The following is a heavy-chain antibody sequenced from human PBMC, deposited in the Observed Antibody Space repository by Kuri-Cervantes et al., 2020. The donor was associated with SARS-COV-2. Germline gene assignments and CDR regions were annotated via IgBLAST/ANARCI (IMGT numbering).Heavy chain of an antibody. D-gene: IGHD3-22*01. J-gene: IGHJ4*02. V-gene: IGHV3-30-3*01. CDR2: ISYDGSNK. CDR3: ARDRNYDSSGYYPGYFDY. Sequence: GGSLRLSCAASGFTFSSYAMHWVRQAPGKGLEWVAVISYDGSNKYYADSVKGRFTISRDNSKNTLYLQMNSLRAEDTAVYYCARDRNYDSSGYYPGYFDYWGQGTLVTVSS. CDR1: GFTFSSYA.